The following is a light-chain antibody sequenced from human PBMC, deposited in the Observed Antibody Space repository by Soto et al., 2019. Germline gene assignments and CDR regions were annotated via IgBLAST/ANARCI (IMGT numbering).Light chain of an antibody. V-gene: IGKV1-9*01. CDR1: QGISSY. Sequence: DIQLTQSPSFLSASVGDRVTITCRASQGISSYLAWYQQKPGKAPKLLIYAASTLQSGDPSRFSGSGSGTEFTLTISSLQPEDFATYYCQQLNSYLLLTFGGGTKVEIK. CDR2: AAS. J-gene: IGKJ4*01. CDR3: QQLNSYLLLT.